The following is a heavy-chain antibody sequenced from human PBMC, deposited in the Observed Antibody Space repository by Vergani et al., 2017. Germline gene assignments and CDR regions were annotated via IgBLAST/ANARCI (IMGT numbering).Heavy chain of an antibody. CDR1: GFTFSSYG. J-gene: IGHJ6*03. CDR2: ISYDGSNK. Sequence: QVQLVESGGGVVQPGRSLRLSCAASGFTFSSYGMHLVRQAPGKGLEWVAVISYDGSNKYYADSVKGRFTISRDNSKNTLYLQMNSLRAEDTAVYYCAKDLGNYDFWSGSIVGPMDVWGKGTTVTVSS. V-gene: IGHV3-30*18. CDR3: AKDLGNYDFWSGSIVGPMDV. D-gene: IGHD3-3*01.